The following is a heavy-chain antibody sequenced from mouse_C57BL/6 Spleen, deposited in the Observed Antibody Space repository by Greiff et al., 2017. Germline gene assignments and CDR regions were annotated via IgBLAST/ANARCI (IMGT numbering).Heavy chain of an antibody. CDR1: GYTFTDYY. V-gene: IGHV1-19*01. D-gene: IGHD2-1*01. CDR2: INPYNGGT. J-gene: IGHJ2*01. Sequence: EVKLVESGPVLVKPGASVKMSCKASGYTFTDYYMNWVKQSHGKSLEWIGVINPYNGGTSYNQKFKGKATLTVDKSSSTAYMELNSLTSEDSAVYYCASNYVRYCDYWGQGTTLTVSS. CDR3: ASNYVRYCDY.